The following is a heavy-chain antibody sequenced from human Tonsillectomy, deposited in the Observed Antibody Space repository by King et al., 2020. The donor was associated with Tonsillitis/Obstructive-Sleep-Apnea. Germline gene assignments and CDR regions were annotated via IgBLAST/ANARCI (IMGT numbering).Heavy chain of an antibody. CDR1: GFTFSDHY. CDR3: ARVRSSSRVYNLDY. J-gene: IGHJ4*02. Sequence: VQLVESGGGLVQPGGSLRLSCAASGFTFSDHYMDWVRQAPGKGLEWVGRTRNKAHSYTTEYAASVKGRFTISRDDSENSLYLQMNSLKTEDTAVYYCARVRSSSRVYNLDYWGQGTLVTLSS. CDR2: TRNKAHSYTT. D-gene: IGHD6-6*01. V-gene: IGHV3-72*01.